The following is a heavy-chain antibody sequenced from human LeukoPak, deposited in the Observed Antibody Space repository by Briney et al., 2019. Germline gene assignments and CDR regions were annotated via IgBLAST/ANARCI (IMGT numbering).Heavy chain of an antibody. CDR1: GFSFSSYS. CDR2: ISGSSTHI. V-gene: IGHV3-21*01. J-gene: IGHJ4*02. Sequence: GGSLRLSCAASGFSFSSYSMNWVRQAPGKGLEWVSSISGSSTHILYADSVKGRFTISRDDARNSLYLQMNSLRAEDTAVYYCARSGSGYFDYWGQGSLVTVSS. CDR3: ARSGSGYFDY.